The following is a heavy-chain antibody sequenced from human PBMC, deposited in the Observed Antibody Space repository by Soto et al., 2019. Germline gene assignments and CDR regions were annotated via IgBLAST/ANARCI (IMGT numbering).Heavy chain of an antibody. D-gene: IGHD3-16*01. Sequence: PGKGLEWIGSIYYSGSTYHNPSLTSRVTISVDTSKNQFSLKLSSVTAADTAVYYCARHSAVWISWFNFDYWGQGALVTVSS. CDR3: ARHSAVWISWFNFDY. J-gene: IGHJ4*02. CDR2: IYYSGST. V-gene: IGHV4-39*01.